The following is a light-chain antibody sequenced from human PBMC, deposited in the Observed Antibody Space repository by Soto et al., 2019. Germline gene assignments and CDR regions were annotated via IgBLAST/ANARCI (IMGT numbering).Light chain of an antibody. CDR3: QSYDNSLSGYV. V-gene: IGLV1-40*01. CDR2: GNS. J-gene: IGLJ1*01. Sequence: QSVLTQLPSVSGAPGQRVTISCTGSSSNIGAGYDVHWYQQLPGTAPKLLIYGNSNRASGVPDRFSGSKSGTSASLAITGLQAEDEADYYCQSYDNSLSGYVFGTGTKLTVL. CDR1: SSNIGAGYD.